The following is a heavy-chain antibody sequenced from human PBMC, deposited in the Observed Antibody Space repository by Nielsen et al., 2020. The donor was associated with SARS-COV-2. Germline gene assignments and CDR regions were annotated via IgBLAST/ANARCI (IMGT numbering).Heavy chain of an antibody. Sequence: GGSLRLSCAASGFTFSSYSMNWVRQAPGKGLEWVSSISSSSSYIYYADSVKGRFTISRDNAKNSLCLQMNSLRVEDTAVYYCARGVAGLYFDYWGQGTLVTVSS. V-gene: IGHV3-21*01. D-gene: IGHD6-19*01. J-gene: IGHJ4*02. CDR3: ARGVAGLYFDY. CDR2: ISSSSSYI. CDR1: GFTFSSYS.